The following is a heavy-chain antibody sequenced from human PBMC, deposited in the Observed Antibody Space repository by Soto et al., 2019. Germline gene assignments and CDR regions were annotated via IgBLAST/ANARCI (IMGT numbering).Heavy chain of an antibody. V-gene: IGHV2-26*01. J-gene: IGHJ4*02. CDR2: IFSNDEK. Sequence: QVTLKESGPVLVKPTETLTLTCTVSGFSLSNARMGVSWIRQPPGKALEWLAHIFSNDEKSYSTSLKSRLTISKDTSKSQVVLTMTNMDPVDTATYYCARIRGWPITGTTEFLDYWGQGTLVTVSS. CDR3: ARIRGWPITGTTEFLDY. D-gene: IGHD1-7*01. CDR1: GFSLSNARMG.